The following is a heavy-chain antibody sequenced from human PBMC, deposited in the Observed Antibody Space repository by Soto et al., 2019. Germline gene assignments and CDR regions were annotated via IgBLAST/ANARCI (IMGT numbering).Heavy chain of an antibody. V-gene: IGHV1-69*01. CDR3: ATVPSIVPVVIDNWVDP. CDR2: IIPMYGPA. Sequence: QVPLVQSGAEVKKPGSSVTVSCKASGGTFSSYAIHWVRQAPGQGLEWMGGIIPMYGPAKYAQRFQGRVTITTDESTTTIYMDPASLASQYTAGYYCATVPSIVPVVIDNWVDPWGHGTVVTVSS. J-gene: IGHJ5*02. CDR1: GGTFSSYA. D-gene: IGHD3-16*02.